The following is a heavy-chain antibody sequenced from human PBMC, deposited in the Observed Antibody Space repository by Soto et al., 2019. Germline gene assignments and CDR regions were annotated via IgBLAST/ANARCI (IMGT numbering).Heavy chain of an antibody. Sequence: QITLKESGPTLVNPTQTLTLTCTFSGVSLITSGVAVVWIRQPPGKALEWLALINWNDDKSYSPSLKNRLTITKDTSKTQVVLTMTNMDPVDTGTCYCARDYNWRFAYWGQGTLVTVS. CDR3: ARDYNWRFAY. D-gene: IGHD1-20*01. J-gene: IGHJ4*02. V-gene: IGHV2-5*01. CDR2: INWNDDK. CDR1: GVSLITSGVA.